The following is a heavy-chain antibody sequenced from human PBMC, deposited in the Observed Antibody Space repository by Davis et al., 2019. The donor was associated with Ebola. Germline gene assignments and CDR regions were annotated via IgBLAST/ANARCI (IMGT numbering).Heavy chain of an antibody. J-gene: IGHJ4*02. CDR3: ATVERGALLGY. V-gene: IGHV5-51*01. D-gene: IGHD1-1*01. Sequence: GESLKTSCQTSGYSFTSYWIGWVRQMSGKGLEWMAIMYPGGSQITYSPSFQGQVTISADKSISTAYLQWTSLKASDTAMYYCATVERGALLGYWGQGTLVTVSS. CDR1: GYSFTSYW. CDR2: MYPGGSQI.